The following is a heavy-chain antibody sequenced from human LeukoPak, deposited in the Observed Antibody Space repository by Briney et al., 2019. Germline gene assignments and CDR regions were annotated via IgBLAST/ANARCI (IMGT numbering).Heavy chain of an antibody. J-gene: IGHJ6*02. D-gene: IGHD2-8*01. CDR3: AREDVVLVDAVRYYYYGMDA. CDR2: INPSGGST. Sequence: ASVKVSCKASGYNFISYYMHWVRQAPGQGLEWMGIINPSGGSTSYAQKFQDRVTMTRDTSTSTVYMELSSLKSEDTAVYYCAREDVVLVDAVRYYYYGMDAWGQGTTVTVSS. CDR1: GYNFISYY. V-gene: IGHV1-46*01.